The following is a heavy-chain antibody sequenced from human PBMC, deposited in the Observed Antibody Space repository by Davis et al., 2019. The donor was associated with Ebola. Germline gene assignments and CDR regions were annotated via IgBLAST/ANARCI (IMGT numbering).Heavy chain of an antibody. V-gene: IGHV3-33*01. D-gene: IGHD3-22*01. CDR1: GFTFSSYG. Sequence: LSLTCAASGFTFSSYGMHWVRQAPGKGLEWVAVIWYDGSNKYYADSVKGRFTISRDNSKNTLYLQMNSLRAEDTAVYYCARDGNYYDSSGYGDVWGQGTTVTVSS. J-gene: IGHJ6*02. CDR3: ARDGNYYDSSGYGDV. CDR2: IWYDGSNK.